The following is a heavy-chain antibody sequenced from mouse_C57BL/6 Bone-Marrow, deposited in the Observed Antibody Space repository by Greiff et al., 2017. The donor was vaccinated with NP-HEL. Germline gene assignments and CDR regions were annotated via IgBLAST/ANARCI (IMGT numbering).Heavy chain of an antibody. CDR2: INPNNGGT. D-gene: IGHD1-2*01. V-gene: IGHV1-18*01. CDR1: GYTFTDYN. CDR3: ARWDTTAVGGFDY. Sequence: EVKLMESGPELVKPGASVKIPCKASGYTFTDYNMDWVKQSHGKSLEWIGDINPNNGGTIYNQKFKGKATLTVDKSSSTAYMELRSLTSEDTAVYYCARWDTTAVGGFDYWGQGTTLTVSS. J-gene: IGHJ2*01.